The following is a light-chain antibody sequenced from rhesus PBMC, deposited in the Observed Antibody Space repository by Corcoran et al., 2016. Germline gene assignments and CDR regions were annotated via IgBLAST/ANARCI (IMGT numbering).Light chain of an antibody. CDR3: LQTSNWPLT. CDR2: GAS. CDR1: QSVGSY. Sequence: ETVVTQSPATLSLSPGERATLSCRASQSVGSYLAWYQEKPGQAPRLLIYGASSRATGIPDRCSGSGSGTECTLTISSLEPEDVGIYFCLQTSNWPLTFGGGTKVEIK. V-gene: IGKV3-24*04. J-gene: IGKJ4*01.